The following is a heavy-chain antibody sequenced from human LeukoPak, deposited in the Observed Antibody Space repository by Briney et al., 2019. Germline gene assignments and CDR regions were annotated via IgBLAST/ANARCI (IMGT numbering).Heavy chain of an antibody. Sequence: SETLSLTCTVSGGSISSYYWSWIRQPPGQGLEWIGYIYYSGSTNYNPSLKSRVTISLDTSKNQFSLKLTSVTAADTAVYYCASSAWGGGGFDYWGQGTLVSVSS. CDR2: IYYSGST. D-gene: IGHD6-19*01. V-gene: IGHV4-59*08. CDR1: GGSISSYY. CDR3: ASSAWGGGGFDY. J-gene: IGHJ4*02.